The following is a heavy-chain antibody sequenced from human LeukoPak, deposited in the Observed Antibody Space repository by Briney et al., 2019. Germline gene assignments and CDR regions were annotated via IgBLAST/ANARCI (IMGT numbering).Heavy chain of an antibody. CDR1: GGTFTSYA. CDR2: IIPIFGTA. Sequence: TVTVSCKASGGTFTSYAISWVRQAPGPGLEWMGGIIPIFGTANYAQKFQGRVTITADESTSTAYMELSSLRSEDTAVYYCARGAGGYSGYDAHYYFDYWGQGTLVTVPS. V-gene: IGHV1-69*13. CDR3: ARGAGGYSGYDAHYYFDY. D-gene: IGHD5-12*01. J-gene: IGHJ4*02.